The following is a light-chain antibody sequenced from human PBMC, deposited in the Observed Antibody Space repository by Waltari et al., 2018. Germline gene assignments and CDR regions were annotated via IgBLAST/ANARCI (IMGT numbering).Light chain of an antibody. CDR1: QGISIW. CDR2: AAS. Sequence: DIQMTQSPSSVSASVGDRVTITCRASQGISIWLAWYQQKPGKAPKLLIYAASSLQSGVPARFSGSGSGTDFTLTISSLQPEDFATYYCQQYNSFWTFGQGTKVEIK. J-gene: IGKJ1*01. V-gene: IGKV1-12*01. CDR3: QQYNSFWT.